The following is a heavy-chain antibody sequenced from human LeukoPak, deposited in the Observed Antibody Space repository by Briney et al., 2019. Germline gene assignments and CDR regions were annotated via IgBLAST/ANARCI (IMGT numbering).Heavy chain of an antibody. CDR3: ARELAYYDSSGYYLY. CDR1: GFTFSSYS. Sequence: GGSLRLSCVASGFTFSSYSMNWVRQAPGKGLEWVSSISSSSSYIYYADSVKGRFTISRDNAKNSLYLQMNSLRAEDTAVYYCARELAYYDSSGYYLYWGQGTLVTVSS. D-gene: IGHD3-22*01. CDR2: ISSSSSYI. V-gene: IGHV3-21*01. J-gene: IGHJ4*02.